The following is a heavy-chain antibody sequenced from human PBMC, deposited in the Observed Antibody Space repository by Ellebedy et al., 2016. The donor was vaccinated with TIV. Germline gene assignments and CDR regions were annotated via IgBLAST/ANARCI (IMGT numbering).Heavy chain of an antibody. D-gene: IGHD5-24*01. CDR1: GFTFSSYA. Sequence: GESLKISXAASGFTFSSYAMSWVRQAPGKGLEWVSAISGSGGSTYYADSVKGRFTISRDNSKNTLYLQMNSLRAEDTAVYYCARQDGYNDYFDYWGQGTLVTVSS. CDR3: ARQDGYNDYFDY. J-gene: IGHJ4*02. V-gene: IGHV3-23*01. CDR2: ISGSGGST.